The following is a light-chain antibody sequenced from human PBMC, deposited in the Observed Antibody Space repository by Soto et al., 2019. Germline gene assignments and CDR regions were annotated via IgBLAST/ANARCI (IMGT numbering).Light chain of an antibody. J-gene: IGLJ3*02. Sequence: QSALTQPPSASGSPGQSVTIACTGTSSDVGGYNYVSWYQQHPGKAPKLMISEVSQRPSGVPDRFSGSKSGNTASLTVSGLQAEDEADYYCSSYAGSNNLLFGGGTKLTVL. CDR1: SSDVGGYNY. CDR2: EVS. CDR3: SSYAGSNNLL. V-gene: IGLV2-8*01.